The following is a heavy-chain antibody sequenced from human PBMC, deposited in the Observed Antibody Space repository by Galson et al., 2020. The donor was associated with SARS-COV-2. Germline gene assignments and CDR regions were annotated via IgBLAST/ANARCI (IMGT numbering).Heavy chain of an antibody. CDR3: ATALANVVVPAAIQPSHKYYYGMDV. D-gene: IGHD2-2*01. CDR1: GYTLTELS. V-gene: IGHV1-24*01. Sequence: ASVKVSCKVSGYTLTELSMHWVRQAPGKGLEWMGGFNPEDGETNYAQKFQGRVTMTEDTSTDTAYMELSSLRSEDTAVYYCATALANVVVPAAIQPSHKYYYGMDVWGQGTTVTVSS. CDR2: FNPEDGET. J-gene: IGHJ6*02.